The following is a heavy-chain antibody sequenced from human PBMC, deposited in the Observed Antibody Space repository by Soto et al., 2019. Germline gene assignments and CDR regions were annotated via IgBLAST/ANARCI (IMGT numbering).Heavy chain of an antibody. V-gene: IGHV1-46*01. D-gene: IGHD2-15*01. CDR1: GYTFTSYY. Sequence: ASVKVSCKASGYTFTSYYMHWVRQAPGQGLEWMGIINPSGGSTNYAQKFQGRVTMTTDTSTSTAYMELRSLRSDDTAVYYCARDLSGYCSGGSCASFDPWGQGTLVTVSS. CDR2: INPSGGST. CDR3: ARDLSGYCSGGSCASFDP. J-gene: IGHJ5*02.